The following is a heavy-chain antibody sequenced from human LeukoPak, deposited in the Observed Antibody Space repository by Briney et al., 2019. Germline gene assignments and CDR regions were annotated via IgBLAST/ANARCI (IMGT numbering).Heavy chain of an antibody. CDR2: IYPGDSDT. D-gene: IGHD2-15*01. J-gene: IGHJ5*02. Sequence: GESVKISCKGSGYSFTNYWIGWVRQMPGKGLEWMGIIYPGDSDTRYSPSFQGQVTISADKSISTAYLQWGSLKASDTAMYYCARSQGYCSGGSCLQGDWFDPWGQGTLVTVSS. CDR3: ARSQGYCSGGSCLQGDWFDP. CDR1: GYSFTNYW. V-gene: IGHV5-51*01.